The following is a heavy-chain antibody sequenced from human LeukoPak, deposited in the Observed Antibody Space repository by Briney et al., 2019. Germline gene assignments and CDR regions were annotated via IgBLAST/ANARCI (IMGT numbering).Heavy chain of an antibody. V-gene: IGHV4-34*01. CDR3: ARRYGSGSSGTFDY. CDR2: INHSGSA. D-gene: IGHD3-10*01. Sequence: SETLSLTCAVFGGSFSGFYWNWIRQPPGKGLEWIGEINHSGSANYNPSLKSRVTMSVDTSKDQVSLKLTSVTAADTAVYYCARRYGSGSSGTFDYWGQGTLVTVSS. J-gene: IGHJ4*02. CDR1: GGSFSGFY.